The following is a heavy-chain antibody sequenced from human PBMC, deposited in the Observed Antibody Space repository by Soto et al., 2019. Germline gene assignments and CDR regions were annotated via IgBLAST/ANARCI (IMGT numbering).Heavy chain of an antibody. J-gene: IGHJ5*02. V-gene: IGHV3-33*01. CDR2: IWYDGSNQ. CDR1: GFTFSSFG. D-gene: IGHD2-15*01. Sequence: QEQLVESGGGVVQPGRPLRLSCAASGFTFSSFGMHWVRQAPGKGLEWMAVIWYDGSNQYYADCVKGRFTISRDNSKNMVYLQMNSLRVEDTAVYYCARVVGGYCSGGRCYSGWLDPWGRGTPVTVSS. CDR3: ARVVGGYCSGGRCYSGWLDP.